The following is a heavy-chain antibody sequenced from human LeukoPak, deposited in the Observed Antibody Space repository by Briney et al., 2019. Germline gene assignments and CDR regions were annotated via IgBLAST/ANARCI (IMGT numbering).Heavy chain of an antibody. CDR3: ARAARSLTVTTTGNWFDP. Sequence: GGSLRLSCAASGFTFSSYEMNWVRQAPGKGLEWVSYISSSGSTIYYADSVKGRFTISRDNAKNSLYLQMNSLRSEDTAVYYCARAARSLTVTTTGNWFDPWGQGTLVTVSS. CDR2: ISSSGSTI. V-gene: IGHV3-48*03. CDR1: GFTFSSYE. J-gene: IGHJ5*02. D-gene: IGHD4-17*01.